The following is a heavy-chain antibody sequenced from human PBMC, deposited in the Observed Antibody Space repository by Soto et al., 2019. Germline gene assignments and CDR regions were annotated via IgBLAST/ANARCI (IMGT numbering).Heavy chain of an antibody. J-gene: IGHJ6*02. CDR1: GYSFTTYW. D-gene: IGHD3-16*01. CDR3: ARRFDSLSLGLEEDYYYYGMDV. V-gene: IGHV5-10-1*01. Sequence: PGESLKISCKGSGYSFTTYWINWVRQMPGKGLEWMGRIDPSDSYTNYSPSFQGHVTISADKSITTAYLRWSSLKASDTAMYYCARRFDSLSLGLEEDYYYYGMDVWGQGTTVTVSS. CDR2: IDPSDSYT.